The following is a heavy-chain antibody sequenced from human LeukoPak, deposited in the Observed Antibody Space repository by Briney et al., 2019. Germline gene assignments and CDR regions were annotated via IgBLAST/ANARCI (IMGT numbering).Heavy chain of an antibody. V-gene: IGHV1-8*01. CDR2: MNPNSGNT. CDR3: ARGGYSGYVPETDY. J-gene: IGHJ4*02. CDR1: GYTFTSYD. Sequence: ASVKVSCKASGYTFTSYDINWVRQATGQGLEWMGLMNPNSGNTGYAQKFQGRVTMTRNTSISTAYMELSSLRSEDTAVYYCARGGYSGYVPETDYWGQGTLVTVSS. D-gene: IGHD5-12*01.